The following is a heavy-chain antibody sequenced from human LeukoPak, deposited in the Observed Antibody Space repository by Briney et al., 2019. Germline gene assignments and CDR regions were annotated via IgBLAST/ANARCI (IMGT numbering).Heavy chain of an antibody. CDR3: AKDGGTVTSYYFDS. D-gene: IGHD4-11*01. Sequence: GGSLRLSCAASGFTFSSYGMSWVRQAPGQGLEWVSAISTSGESTYYADSVKGHFTISRDNSKNTLYLQMNSLRVEDTAVYYCAKDGGTVTSYYFDSWGLGTLVTVSS. CDR1: GFTFSSYG. CDR2: ISTSGEST. J-gene: IGHJ4*02. V-gene: IGHV3-23*01.